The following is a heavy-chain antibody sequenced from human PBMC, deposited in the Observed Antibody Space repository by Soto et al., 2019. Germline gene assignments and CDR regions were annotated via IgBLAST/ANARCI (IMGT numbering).Heavy chain of an antibody. CDR1: GFTFSSYS. CDR3: ARLGYCSSTSCYSGDY. V-gene: IGHV3-21*01. J-gene: IGHJ4*02. Sequence: GGSLRLSCAASGFTFSSYSMNWVRQAPGKGLEWVSSISSSSSYIYYAESVKGRFTISRDNAKNSLYLQMNSLRAEDTAVYYCARLGYCSSTSCYSGDYWGQGTLVTVSS. D-gene: IGHD2-2*01. CDR2: ISSSSSYI.